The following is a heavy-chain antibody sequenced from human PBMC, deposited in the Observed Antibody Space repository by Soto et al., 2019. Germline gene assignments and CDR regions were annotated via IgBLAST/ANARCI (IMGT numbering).Heavy chain of an antibody. D-gene: IGHD5-12*01. V-gene: IGHV4-59*01. CDR1: GGSISSYY. J-gene: IGHJ4*02. CDR2: IYYSGST. Sequence: SETLSLTCTVSGGSISSYYWSWIRQPPGKGLEWIGYIYYSGSTNYNPSLKSRVTISVDTSKNQFSLKLSSVTAADTAVYYCARWLRPLYFDYWGQGTLVTVSS. CDR3: ARWLRPLYFDY.